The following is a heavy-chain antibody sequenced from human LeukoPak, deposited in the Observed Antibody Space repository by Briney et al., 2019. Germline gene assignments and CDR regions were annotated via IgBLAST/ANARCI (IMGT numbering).Heavy chain of an antibody. V-gene: IGHV3-21*01. J-gene: IGHJ4*02. CDR3: ARASGDIVETATMGSY. CDR1: GFTFNSYS. D-gene: IGHD5-18*01. CDR2: ISSSSSSI. Sequence: GGSLRLSGAASGFTFNSYSMNWVRQAPGKGLEWVSSISSSSSSIYYADSVKGRFTISRDNAKNSLYLQMNSLRAEDTAVYYCARASGDIVETATMGSYWGQGTLVTVSS.